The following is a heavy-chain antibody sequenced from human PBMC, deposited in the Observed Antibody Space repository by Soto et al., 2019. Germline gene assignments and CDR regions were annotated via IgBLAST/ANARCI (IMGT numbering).Heavy chain of an antibody. CDR2: IWYDGSNK. D-gene: IGHD3-10*01. CDR1: GVTFSSYG. Sequence: PGGSLRLSCAASGVTFSSYGMHWVRQAPGKGLEWVAGIWYDGSNKYYADSVKGRFTNSRDNSQNTLYLQMNSLRAEDTAVYYCARDRITMVRGVSPYYYSYYGMDVWGQGTTVTVSS. CDR3: ARDRITMVRGVSPYYYSYYGMDV. J-gene: IGHJ6*02. V-gene: IGHV3-33*01.